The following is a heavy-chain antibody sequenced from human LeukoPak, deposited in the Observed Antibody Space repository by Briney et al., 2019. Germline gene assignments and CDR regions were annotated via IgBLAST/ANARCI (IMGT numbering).Heavy chain of an antibody. CDR2: LYYSVNT. CDR1: GGSISSSGSY. V-gene: IGHV4-39*07. D-gene: IGHD6-6*01. Sequence: SETLSLTCTVSGGSISSSGSYWGWIRQPPGKGLEWIGSLYYSVNTYNPSLKSRVTISVDTSKKQLYLNLTSVNAADTAMYYCARVMAARREDLNWFDTWGQGTLVTVSS. CDR3: ARVMAARREDLNWFDT. J-gene: IGHJ5*02.